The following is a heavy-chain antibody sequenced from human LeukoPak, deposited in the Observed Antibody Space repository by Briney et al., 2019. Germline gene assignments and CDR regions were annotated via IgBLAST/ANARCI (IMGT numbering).Heavy chain of an antibody. CDR3: VRDPDVVVPAAMPFDY. J-gene: IGHJ4*02. Sequence: GGSLRLSCAASGFTFDDYGMSWVRQAPGKGLEWVSGINWNGGSTGYADSVKGRFTISRDNAKNTLYLQMNSLRVEDTAVYYCVRDPDVVVPAAMPFDYWGQGTLVTVSS. CDR2: INWNGGST. D-gene: IGHD2-2*01. V-gene: IGHV3-20*04. CDR1: GFTFDDYG.